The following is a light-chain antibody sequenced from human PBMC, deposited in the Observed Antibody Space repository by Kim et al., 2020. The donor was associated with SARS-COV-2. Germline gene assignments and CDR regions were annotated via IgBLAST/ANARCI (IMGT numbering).Light chain of an antibody. Sequence: SSELTQDPAVSVALGQTVRISCQGDSLRRYYATWYQQKPRQSPVVVNYGKNNRPSGIPDRFSGSSSGNTASLTITGAQAEDEADYYCQSRDSSDKVVFGGVTQLTVL. CDR3: QSRDSSDKVV. V-gene: IGLV3-19*01. CDR1: SLRRYY. CDR2: GKN. J-gene: IGLJ2*01.